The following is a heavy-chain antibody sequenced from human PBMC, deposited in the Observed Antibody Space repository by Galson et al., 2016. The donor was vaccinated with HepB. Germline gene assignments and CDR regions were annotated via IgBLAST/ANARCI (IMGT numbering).Heavy chain of an antibody. V-gene: IGHV1-69*13. CDR1: GDTFNSYA. CDR2: IIPIFGPA. D-gene: IGHD3-16*02. Sequence: SVKVSCKASGDTFNSYAFSWVRQALGQGLEWMGGIIPIFGPAIYAQKFQDRVTIIADQSASTAYMELRSLRSEDTAVYYCAGGYHGYYSYTMDVWGQGTTVTVTS. CDR3: AGGYHGYYSYTMDV. J-gene: IGHJ6*02.